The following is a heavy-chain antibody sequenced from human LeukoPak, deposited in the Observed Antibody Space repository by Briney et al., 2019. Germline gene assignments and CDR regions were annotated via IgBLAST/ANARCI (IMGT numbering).Heavy chain of an antibody. J-gene: IGHJ4*02. Sequence: PGGSLRLSCTVSGFNFRSSEMIWVRQAPGKGLEWVSYIISSGHTKYYADSVKGRFTISRDNAENSLYLQMNSLRVDDTAVYYCARLSGSYSDYWGQGTLVTVSS. CDR1: GFNFRSSE. CDR3: ARLSGSYSDY. CDR2: IISSGHTK. D-gene: IGHD3-3*01. V-gene: IGHV3-48*03.